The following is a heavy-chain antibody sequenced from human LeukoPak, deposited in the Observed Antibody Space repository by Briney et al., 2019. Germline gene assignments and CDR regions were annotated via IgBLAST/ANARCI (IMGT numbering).Heavy chain of an antibody. CDR1: GYSFNSYW. CDR2: IYPGDSDT. J-gene: IGHJ4*02. V-gene: IGHV5-51*01. Sequence: GESLKISCKGSGYSFNSYWIGWVRQMPGKGLEWMGIIYPGDSDTRYSPSFQGQVTISADKSITTAYLQWRSLQASDTAIYYCARHDGFSDDFGGHGFDYWGQGTLVTLSS. D-gene: IGHD4-23*01. CDR3: ARHDGFSDDFGGHGFDY.